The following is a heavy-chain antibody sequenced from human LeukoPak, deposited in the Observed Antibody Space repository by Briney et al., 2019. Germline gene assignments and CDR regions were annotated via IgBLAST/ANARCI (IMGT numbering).Heavy chain of an antibody. J-gene: IGHJ4*02. CDR2: ISGSGTNT. D-gene: IGHD1-26*01. Sequence: PGGSLRLSCAASGFTFSSNGMHWVRQAPGKGLEWVSSISGSGTNTYYADPVKGRFTVSRDNSKNILYLQMNSLRAEDSAKYYCAKDKESSGSFYEYWGQGTLVTVSS. CDR3: AKDKESSGSFYEY. CDR1: GFTFSSNG. V-gene: IGHV3-23*01.